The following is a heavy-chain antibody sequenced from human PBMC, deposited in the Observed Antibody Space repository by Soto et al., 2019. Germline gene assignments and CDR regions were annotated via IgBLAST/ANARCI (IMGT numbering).Heavy chain of an antibody. CDR2: INHSGST. V-gene: IGHV4-34*01. J-gene: IGHJ6*02. CDR3: ARGGYFDWLPPYYYYGMDV. CDR1: GGSFSGYY. D-gene: IGHD3-9*01. Sequence: SETLSLTCAVYGGSFSGYYWSWIRQPPGKGLEWIAEINHSGSTNYNPSLKSRVTISVDTSKNQFSLKLSSVTAADTAVYYCARGGYFDWLPPYYYYGMDVWGQGTTVT.